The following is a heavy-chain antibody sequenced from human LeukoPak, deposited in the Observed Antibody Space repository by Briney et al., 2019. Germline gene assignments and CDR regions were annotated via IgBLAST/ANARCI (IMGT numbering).Heavy chain of an antibody. J-gene: IGHJ6*02. D-gene: IGHD3-16*01. CDR1: GGSISSYY. Sequence: SETLSLTCTVSGGSISSYYWSWIRQPPGKGLEWIGYIYYSGSTNYNPSLKSRVTISVDTSKNQFSLKLSSVTDADTAVYYCASGASLGGYYYGMDVWGQGTTVTVSS. CDR3: ASGASLGGYYYGMDV. V-gene: IGHV4-59*08. CDR2: IYYSGST.